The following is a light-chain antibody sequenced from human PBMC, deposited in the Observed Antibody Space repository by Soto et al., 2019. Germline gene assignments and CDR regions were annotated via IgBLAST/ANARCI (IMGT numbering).Light chain of an antibody. J-gene: IGKJ4*01. Sequence: AIQMTQSPSSLSASVGDRVTITCRATQDIRDELGWYQQKPGKAPKLLIYAASSLESEVPSRFSGSGSGTDFPLTVSSLQPEDFATYFCLQDHGFPLTFGGGTKVEIK. V-gene: IGKV1-6*01. CDR2: AAS. CDR1: QDIRDE. CDR3: LQDHGFPLT.